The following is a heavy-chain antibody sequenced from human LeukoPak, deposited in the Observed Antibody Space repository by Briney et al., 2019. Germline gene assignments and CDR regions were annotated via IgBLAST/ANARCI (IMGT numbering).Heavy chain of an antibody. V-gene: IGHV4-59*01. CDR2: IYYSGST. CDR3: AREGIDGYHKRKAFDI. CDR1: GGSISSYY. D-gene: IGHD5-24*01. J-gene: IGHJ3*02. Sequence: SETLSLTCTVSGGSISSYYWSWIRQPPGKGLEWIGYIYYSGSTNYNPSLKSRVTISVDTSKNQFSLKLSSVTAADTAVYYCAREGIDGYHKRKAFDIRGQGTMVTVSS.